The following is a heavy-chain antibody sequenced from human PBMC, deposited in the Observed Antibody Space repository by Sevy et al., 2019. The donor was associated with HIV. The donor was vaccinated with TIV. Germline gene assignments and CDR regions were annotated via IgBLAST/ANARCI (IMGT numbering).Heavy chain of an antibody. Sequence: GGSVRLSCAASGFTFSSYWMSWVRQAPGKGLEWVATMKQDGSEKYYVDSVKGRFTISRDNAKKSLYLQMNSLRVEDTAVYYCVREGLGGYSYSLDCWGQGTLVTVSS. CDR2: MKQDGSEK. V-gene: IGHV3-7*01. J-gene: IGHJ4*02. D-gene: IGHD5-18*01. CDR1: GFTFSSYW. CDR3: VREGLGGYSYSLDC.